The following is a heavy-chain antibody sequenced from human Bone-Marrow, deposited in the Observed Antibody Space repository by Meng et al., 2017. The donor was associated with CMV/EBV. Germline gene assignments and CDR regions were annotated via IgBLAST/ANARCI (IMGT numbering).Heavy chain of an antibody. D-gene: IGHD3-3*01. Sequence: GESLKISCAASEFTVSTNYMSWVRQAPGKGLEWVSVIYTGGSTFYADSVKGRFTISRDNSKNTLYLQMNSLRAEDTAVYYCAMVFWSGYSLDWFDPWGQGTLVTVSS. CDR3: AMVFWSGYSLDWFDP. J-gene: IGHJ5*02. CDR2: IYTGGST. CDR1: EFTVSTNY. V-gene: IGHV3-53*01.